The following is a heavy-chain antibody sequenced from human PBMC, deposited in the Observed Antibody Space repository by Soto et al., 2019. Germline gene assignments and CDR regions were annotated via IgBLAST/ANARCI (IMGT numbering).Heavy chain of an antibody. Sequence: GGSLRLSCAASGFTFSSYAMSWVRQAPGKGLEWVSAISGSGRSTYYADSVQDRFTVSRDNSKNTLYLQLSSLRVDDTAVYFCVKSSRRDITASRGMDVWGQGTTVTVSS. D-gene: IGHD3-3*01. CDR3: VKSSRRDITASRGMDV. V-gene: IGHV3-23*01. J-gene: IGHJ6*02. CDR2: ISGSGRST. CDR1: GFTFSSYA.